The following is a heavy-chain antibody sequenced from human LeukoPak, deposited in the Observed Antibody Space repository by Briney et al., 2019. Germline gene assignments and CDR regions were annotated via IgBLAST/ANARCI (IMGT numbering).Heavy chain of an antibody. CDR2: ISSSSSTI. Sequence: PGGSLRLSCTVSGFTFSDYYMNWVRQAPGKGLEWVSYISSSSSTIYYADSVKGRFTISRDNAKNSLYLQMNSLRAEDTAVYYCARDRCSGGSGVFCPLVAWGQGTLVTVSS. J-gene: IGHJ5*02. CDR1: GFTFSDYY. CDR3: ARDRCSGGSGVFCPLVA. V-gene: IGHV3-11*04. D-gene: IGHD2-15*01.